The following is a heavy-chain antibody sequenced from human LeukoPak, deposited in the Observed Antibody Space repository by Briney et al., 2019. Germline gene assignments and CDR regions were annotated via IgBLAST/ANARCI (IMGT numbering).Heavy chain of an antibody. CDR2: INPNSGGT. Sequence: ASVKVPCKGSGCTFTDYYMHWVRQAPGQGLEWMGWINPNSGGTNYAQKFQGRVTMTRDTSISTAYMELSRLRSDDTAVYYCASTSTYDAFDIWGQGTMVTVSS. CDR3: ASTSTYDAFDI. D-gene: IGHD2/OR15-2a*01. J-gene: IGHJ3*02. V-gene: IGHV1-2*02. CDR1: GCTFTDYY.